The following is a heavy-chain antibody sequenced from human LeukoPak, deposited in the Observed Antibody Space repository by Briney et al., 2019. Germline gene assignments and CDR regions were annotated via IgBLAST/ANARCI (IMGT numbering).Heavy chain of an antibody. Sequence: PSETLSLTCTVSGDSVSSGSYYWNWIRQPPGKGLEWIGYIYYSGNTNYNPSLKGRVTISIDPSKKQLSLKLSSVTAADTAVYYCARGIWSGYPRLDYWGQGTLVTVSS. CDR2: IYYSGNT. D-gene: IGHD3-3*01. J-gene: IGHJ4*02. V-gene: IGHV4-61*01. CDR1: GDSVSSGSYY. CDR3: ARGIWSGYPRLDY.